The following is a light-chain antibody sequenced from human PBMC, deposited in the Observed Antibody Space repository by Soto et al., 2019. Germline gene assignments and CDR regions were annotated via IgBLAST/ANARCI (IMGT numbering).Light chain of an antibody. CDR1: SSDVGSYNL. Sequence: QSALTQPASVSGSPGQSITISCTGTSSDVGSYNLVSWYQQHPVKAPKLMIYEVSKRPSGVSNRFSGSKSGNTASLTISGLQAEDEADYYCCLYAGSSYGFGTGTKVTVL. V-gene: IGLV2-23*02. CDR3: CLYAGSSYG. J-gene: IGLJ1*01. CDR2: EVS.